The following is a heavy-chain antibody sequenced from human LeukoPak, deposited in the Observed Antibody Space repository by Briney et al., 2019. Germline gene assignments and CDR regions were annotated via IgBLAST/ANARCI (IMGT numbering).Heavy chain of an antibody. V-gene: IGHV4-4*07. CDR1: GGSISRSY. CDR3: ARDSGTTGEVKFDP. D-gene: IGHD3-10*01. CDR2: IYGSGTI. Sequence: SETLSLTCTVSGGSISRSYWSWMRQPAGKGPEWIGRIYGSGTITCNPSLESRVTMSVDTSKNQFSLKLRSVTAADTAVYYCARDSGTTGEVKFDPWGQGILVTVSS. J-gene: IGHJ5*02.